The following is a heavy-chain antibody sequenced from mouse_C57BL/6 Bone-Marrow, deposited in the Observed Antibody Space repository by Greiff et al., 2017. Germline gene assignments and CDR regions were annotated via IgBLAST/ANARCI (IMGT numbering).Heavy chain of an antibody. CDR3: AREDSLAY. V-gene: IGHV5-17*01. J-gene: IGHJ3*01. CDR2: ISSGSSTI. Sequence: EVQLQQSGGGLVKPGGSLKLSCAASGFTFSDYGMPWVRQAPEKGLEGVAYISSGSSTIYYADTVKGRFTISRDNAKNNLFLQMTSLRSEDTAMYYGAREDSLAYWGQGTLVTVSA. CDR1: GFTFSDYG.